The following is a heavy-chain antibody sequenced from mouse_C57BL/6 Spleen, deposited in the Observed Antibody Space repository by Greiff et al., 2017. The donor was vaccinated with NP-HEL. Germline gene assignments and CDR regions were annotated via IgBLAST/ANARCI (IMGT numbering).Heavy chain of an antibody. D-gene: IGHD1-1*01. CDR3: ARSGGSPSYYFDY. Sequence: QVQLQQSGPELVKPGASVKISCKASGYSFTSYYIHWVKQRPGQGLEWIGWIYPGSGNTKYNEKFKGKATLTADTSSSAAYMQLSSLTSEDSAVYYCARSGGSPSYYFDYWGQGTTLTVSS. CDR2: IYPGSGNT. V-gene: IGHV1-66*01. CDR1: GYSFTSYY. J-gene: IGHJ2*01.